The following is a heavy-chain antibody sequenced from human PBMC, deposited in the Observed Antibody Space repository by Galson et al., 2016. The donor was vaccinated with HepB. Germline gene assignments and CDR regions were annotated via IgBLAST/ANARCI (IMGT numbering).Heavy chain of an antibody. J-gene: IGHJ5*02. Sequence: SLRLSCAASGFAFDNYAMSWVRQPPGKGLEWVSAIGGNGRGTHYADSVKGRFTVSRDNSKNTLYLHMNGLKAEDTAIYYCAKDQLIVVVPAAGNWFDPWGQGTLVTVSS. V-gene: IGHV3-23*01. CDR3: AKDQLIVVVPAAGNWFDP. CDR1: GFAFDNYA. CDR2: IGGNGRGT. D-gene: IGHD2-2*01.